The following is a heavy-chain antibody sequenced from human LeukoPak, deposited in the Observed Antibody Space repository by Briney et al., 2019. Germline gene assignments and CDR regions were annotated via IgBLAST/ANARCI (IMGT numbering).Heavy chain of an antibody. CDR2: IYSGVST. V-gene: IGHV3-66*01. CDR1: GFTVSSNY. J-gene: IGHJ4*02. CDR3: ARDRLHYGEYEKTLDY. D-gene: IGHD4-17*01. Sequence: GGSLRLSCAASGFTVSSNYMSWVRQAPGKGLDWVSIIYSGVSTYYADSVKGRFTISRDNSKNTLYLQMNSLRAEDTAVYYCARDRLHYGEYEKTLDYWGQGTLVTVSS.